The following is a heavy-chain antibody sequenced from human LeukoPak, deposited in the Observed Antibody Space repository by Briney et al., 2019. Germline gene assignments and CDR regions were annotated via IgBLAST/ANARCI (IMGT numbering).Heavy chain of an antibody. J-gene: IGHJ5*02. CDR1: GFTVSNNY. Sequence: GGSLRLSCSASGFTVSNNYMSWVRQAPGKGLEWVSINSGGGTNYADSVKGRFTISRNNSKNTLYLQMSSLRTDDTAVYYCARGLQQQLGWFDPWGQGTLVTVSS. D-gene: IGHD6-13*01. CDR2: NSGGGT. V-gene: IGHV3-53*04. CDR3: ARGLQQQLGWFDP.